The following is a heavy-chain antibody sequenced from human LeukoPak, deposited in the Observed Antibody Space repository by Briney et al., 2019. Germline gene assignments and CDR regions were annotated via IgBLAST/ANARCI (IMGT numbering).Heavy chain of an antibody. CDR3: ARHVREMATIYYFDY. Sequence: GESLKISCKGSGYRFTSYWIGWVRQMPGKGLEWMGIIYPGDSDTRYSPSFQGQVTISADKSISTAYLQWSSLKASDTAMYYCARHVREMATIYYFDYWGQGTLVTVSS. CDR2: IYPGDSDT. J-gene: IGHJ4*02. CDR1: GYRFTSYW. V-gene: IGHV5-51*01. D-gene: IGHD5-24*01.